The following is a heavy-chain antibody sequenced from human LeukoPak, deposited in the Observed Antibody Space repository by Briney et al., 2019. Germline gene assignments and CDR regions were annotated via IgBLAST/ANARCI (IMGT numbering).Heavy chain of an antibody. CDR1: GFTFSSYG. Sequence: GGSLRLSCAASGFTFSSYGMHWVRQAPGKGLEWVAFIRYDGSNKYYADSVKGRFTISRDNSKNTLYLQMNSLRAEDTAVYYCARDLHYNWNDSYYYYMDVWGKGTTVTVSS. J-gene: IGHJ6*03. CDR2: IRYDGSNK. V-gene: IGHV3-30*02. D-gene: IGHD1-1*01. CDR3: ARDLHYNWNDSYYYYMDV.